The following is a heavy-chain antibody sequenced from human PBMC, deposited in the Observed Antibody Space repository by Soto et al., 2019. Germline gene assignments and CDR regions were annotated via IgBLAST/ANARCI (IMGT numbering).Heavy chain of an antibody. CDR3: ARATQSYYDTSGYYSYVH. Sequence: EVRLVESGGRVVRPGGSLRLSCAASGFTFDEYALTWVRQAPGKGLEWVAGINWNGGSKGYADSVKGRFTISRDNAKSSLDLRMNDLRAGDTAFYFCARATQSYYDTSGYYSYVHWGQGAQVTVSS. V-gene: IGHV3-20*04. J-gene: IGHJ4*02. D-gene: IGHD3-22*01. CDR1: GFTFDEYA. CDR2: INWNGGSK.